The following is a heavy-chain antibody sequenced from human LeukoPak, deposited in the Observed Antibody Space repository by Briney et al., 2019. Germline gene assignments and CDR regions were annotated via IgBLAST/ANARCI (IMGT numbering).Heavy chain of an antibody. V-gene: IGHV3-53*01. Sequence: GGSLRLSCAASGFTVNSHYMSWVRQAPGKGLEWVSIIYGGGGTYYADSVKGRFTISSDNSKNTLFLQMNTLRAEDTAVYYCARLGSTSDHLDYWGQGTLVTVSS. CDR1: GFTVNSHY. J-gene: IGHJ4*02. D-gene: IGHD7-27*01. CDR3: ARLGSTSDHLDY. CDR2: IYGGGGT.